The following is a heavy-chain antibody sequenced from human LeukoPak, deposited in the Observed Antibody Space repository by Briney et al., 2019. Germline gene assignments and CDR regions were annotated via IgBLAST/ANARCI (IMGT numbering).Heavy chain of an antibody. V-gene: IGHV3-30*18. CDR2: ISYDGSNK. CDR1: GFTFSSYG. J-gene: IGHJ4*02. D-gene: IGHD3-22*01. Sequence: GGSLRLSCAASGFTFSSYGMHWVRQAPGKGLEWVAVISYDGSNKYYSDSVKGRFTISRDNSKNTLYLQMNSLRAEDTAVYYCAKGDTMIVVATDYWGQGTLVTVSS. CDR3: AKGDTMIVVATDY.